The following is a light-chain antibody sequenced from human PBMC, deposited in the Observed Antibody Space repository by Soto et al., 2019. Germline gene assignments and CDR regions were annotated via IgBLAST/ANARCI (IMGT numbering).Light chain of an antibody. Sequence: QSVLTQPPSVSGSPGQSVTISCTGTSSGFDSYNRVSWYQRPPGTGPKLMIYEVSNRPSGVPDRFSGSKSGNTASLTISGLQAEDEAEYYCSLYTTDSTYVFGTGTKVTVL. J-gene: IGLJ1*01. CDR1: SSGFDSYNR. V-gene: IGLV2-18*01. CDR2: EVS. CDR3: SLYTTDSTYV.